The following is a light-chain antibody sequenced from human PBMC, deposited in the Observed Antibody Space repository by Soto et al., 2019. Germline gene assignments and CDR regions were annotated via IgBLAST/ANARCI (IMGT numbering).Light chain of an antibody. CDR1: QSVNNN. Sequence: EIVMTQSPATLSVSPGEGATLSCRASQSVNNNLAWYQQRPGQAPRLLIYGASTRATGIPARFSGSGSGTEFPLTLRSLPSLYFAVYYCQHYNNWPRTVGQGTRVAIK. CDR2: GAS. V-gene: IGKV3-15*01. CDR3: QHYNNWPRT. J-gene: IGKJ1*01.